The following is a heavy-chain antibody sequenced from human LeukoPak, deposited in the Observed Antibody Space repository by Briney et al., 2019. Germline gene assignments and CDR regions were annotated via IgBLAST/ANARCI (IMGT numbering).Heavy chain of an antibody. CDR3: ARDSRGGSYDYFDY. J-gene: IGHJ4*02. D-gene: IGHD1-26*01. CDR1: GGSIRSGGYY. Sequence: SETLSLTCTVSGGSIRSGGYYWSWIRQHPGKGLEWIGFIYYSGSTYYNPSLESRVTVSIDKSKKQFSLKLSSVTAADTAVYYCARDSRGGSYDYFDYWGQGTLVTVSS. V-gene: IGHV4-31*03. CDR2: IYYSGST.